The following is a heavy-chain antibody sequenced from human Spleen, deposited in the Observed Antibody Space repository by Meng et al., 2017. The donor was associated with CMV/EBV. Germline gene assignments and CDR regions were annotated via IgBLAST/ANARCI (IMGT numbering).Heavy chain of an antibody. D-gene: IGHD2-2*01. V-gene: IGHV3-30-3*01. J-gene: IGHJ6*02. CDR1: GFTVSSNY. Sequence: GESLKISCAASGFTVSSNYMSWVRQAPGKGLEWVAVISYDGSNKYYADSVKGRFTISRDNAKNSLYLQMNSLRAEDTAVYYCARDCGTSCYGYYYYGMDVWGQGTTVTVSS. CDR2: ISYDGSNK. CDR3: ARDCGTSCYGYYYYGMDV.